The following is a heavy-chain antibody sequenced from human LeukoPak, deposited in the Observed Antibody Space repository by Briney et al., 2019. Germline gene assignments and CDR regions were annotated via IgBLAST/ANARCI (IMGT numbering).Heavy chain of an antibody. Sequence: GGSLRLSCAASGFTFSAYAMSWVRQAPGKGLEWVSGISGSGGSTFYADSVKGRFTISRDNSKNTLYLQMNSLRAEDTAVYYCARGSYDILTVRHYYYYMDVWGKGTTVTISS. J-gene: IGHJ6*03. V-gene: IGHV3-23*01. CDR2: ISGSGGST. CDR3: ARGSYDILTVRHYYYYMDV. CDR1: GFTFSAYA. D-gene: IGHD3-9*01.